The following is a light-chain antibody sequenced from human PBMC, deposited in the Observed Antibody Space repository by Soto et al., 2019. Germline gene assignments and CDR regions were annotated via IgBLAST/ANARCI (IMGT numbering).Light chain of an antibody. V-gene: IGKV1-9*01. CDR3: QHLNGYPRT. J-gene: IGKJ1*01. Sequence: DLQLTQSPSFLSASVGDRVTITCRASRAISTYLAWYQQEPGKAPKLVIYAASTLQTGVPSRFSGSGSGTEFTLTISSLQPEDFGTYYCQHLNGYPRTFGQGTKVEFK. CDR1: RAISTY. CDR2: AAS.